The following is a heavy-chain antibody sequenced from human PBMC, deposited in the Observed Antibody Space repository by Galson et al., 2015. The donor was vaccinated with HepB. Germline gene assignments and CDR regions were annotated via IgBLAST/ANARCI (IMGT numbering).Heavy chain of an antibody. J-gene: IGHJ6*03. CDR2: ISGSGGST. D-gene: IGHD2-2*01. CDR3: DYQLLSFNAIDYYYYYMDV. Sequence: SLRLSCAASGFTFSSYAMSWVRQAPGKGLEWVSAISGSGGSTYYADSVKGRFTISRDNSKNTLYLQMNSLRAEDTAVYYCDYQLLSFNAIDYYYYYMDVWGKGTTVTVSS. V-gene: IGHV3-23*01. CDR1: GFTFSSYA.